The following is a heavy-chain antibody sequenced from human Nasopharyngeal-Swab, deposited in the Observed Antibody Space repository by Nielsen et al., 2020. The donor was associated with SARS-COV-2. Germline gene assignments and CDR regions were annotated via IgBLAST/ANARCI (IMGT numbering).Heavy chain of an antibody. CDR2: FDPEDGET. CDR3: ARDPFQRFFDWFPYGMDV. V-gene: IGHV1-24*01. J-gene: IGHJ6*02. CDR1: GYTLTELS. Sequence: ASVKVSCKVSGYTLTELSMHWVRQAPGKGLEWMGGFDPEDGETIYAQKFQGRVTMTEDTSTDTAYMELSSLRSEDTAVYYCARDPFQRFFDWFPYGMDVWGQGTTVTVSS. D-gene: IGHD3-9*01.